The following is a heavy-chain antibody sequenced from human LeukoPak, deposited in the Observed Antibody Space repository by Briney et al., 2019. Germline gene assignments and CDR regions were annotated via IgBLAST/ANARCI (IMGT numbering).Heavy chain of an antibody. V-gene: IGHV3-64*01. D-gene: IGHD1-26*01. Sequence: GGSLRLSCAASGFTFSSYDMHWVRQAPGKGLEYVSTISSNGGKTNYANSVKGRFTISRDNSKNTLYLQMGSLRADDVAVYYCARSKYSESGDWFDPWGQGTLVTVSS. J-gene: IGHJ5*02. CDR1: GFTFSSYD. CDR2: ISSNGGKT. CDR3: ARSKYSESGDWFDP.